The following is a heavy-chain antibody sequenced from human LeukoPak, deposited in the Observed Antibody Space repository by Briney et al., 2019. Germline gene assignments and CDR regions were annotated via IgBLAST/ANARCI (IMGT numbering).Heavy chain of an antibody. CDR1: GFTFSSYA. Sequence: PGRSLRLSCAASGFTFSSYAMHWVRQAPGKGLEWVAVISYDGSNKKYADSVKGRFTISRDNAKNTVYLQMNSLRTEDTAVYYCARVASSGIVGTTKGFDYWGQGTLVTVSS. CDR2: ISYDGSNK. J-gene: IGHJ4*02. V-gene: IGHV3-30-3*01. D-gene: IGHD1-26*01. CDR3: ARVASSGIVGTTKGFDY.